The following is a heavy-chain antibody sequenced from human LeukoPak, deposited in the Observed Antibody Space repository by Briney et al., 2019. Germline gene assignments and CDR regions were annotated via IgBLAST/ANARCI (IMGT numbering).Heavy chain of an antibody. CDR3: ATEGTILGVLIIHDDLDV. D-gene: IGHD3-3*01. V-gene: IGHV3-21*01. Sequence: SGGSLRLSCAASRFTFSTYSMNWVSQAPGKGLEWVSSISSSSSYIYYADSVKGRFTISRDNAKNSLYLQMNSLRAEDTAVYYCATEGTILGVLIIHDDLDVWGQGTMVTVSS. J-gene: IGHJ3*01. CDR2: ISSSSSYI. CDR1: RFTFSTYS.